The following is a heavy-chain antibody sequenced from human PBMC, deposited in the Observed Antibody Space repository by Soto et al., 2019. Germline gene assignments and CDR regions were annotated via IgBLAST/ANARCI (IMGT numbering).Heavy chain of an antibody. CDR1: GGTFSSYA. V-gene: IGHV1-69*01. CDR3: ARDSLVVAAPSYYYYGMDV. CDR2: IIPIFGTA. D-gene: IGHD2-15*01. Sequence: QVQLVQSGAEVKKPGSSVKVSCKASGGTFSSYAISWVRQAPGHGLEWMGGIIPIFGTANYAQKCQGRVTITAGESTSTAYVELSSLRSEDTAVYYCARDSLVVAAPSYYYYGMDVWGQGTTVTVSS. J-gene: IGHJ6*02.